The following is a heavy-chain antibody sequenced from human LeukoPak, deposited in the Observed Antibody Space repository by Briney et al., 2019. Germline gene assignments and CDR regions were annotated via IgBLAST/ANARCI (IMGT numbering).Heavy chain of an antibody. CDR2: IYYSGST. CDR3: ARDPFLSGYTNYFDY. D-gene: IGHD3-9*01. V-gene: IGHV4-31*03. CDR1: GGSISSGGYY. J-gene: IGHJ4*02. Sequence: PSQTLSLTCTVSGGSISSGGYYWSWIRQHPGKGLEWIGYIYYSGSTYYNPSLKSRVTISVDTSKNQFSLKLSSVTAADTAVYYCARDPFLSGYTNYFDYLGQGTLVTVSS.